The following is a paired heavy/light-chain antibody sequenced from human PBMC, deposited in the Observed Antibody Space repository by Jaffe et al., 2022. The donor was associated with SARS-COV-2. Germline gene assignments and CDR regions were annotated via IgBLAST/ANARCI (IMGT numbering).Heavy chain of an antibody. CDR1: GFTFSSYS. CDR3: AREWAHDYGDYGIPASSGNQDY. D-gene: IGHD4-17*01. Sequence: EVQLVESGGGLVKPGGSLRLSCAASGFTFSSYSMNWVRQAPGKGLEWVSSISSSSSYIYYADSVKGRFTISRDNAKNSLYLQMNSLRAEDTAVYYCAREWAHDYGDYGIPASSGNQDYWGQGTLVTVSS. CDR2: ISSSSSYI. V-gene: IGHV3-21*01. J-gene: IGHJ4*02.
Light chain of an antibody. CDR3: QQYNSYPRT. CDR2: AAS. CDR1: QGISNY. Sequence: DIQMTQSPSSLSASVGDRVTITCRASQGISNYLAWFQQKPGKAPKSLIYAASSLQSGVPSKFSGSGSGTDFTLTISSLQPEDFATYYCQQYNSYPRTFGPGTKVDIK. J-gene: IGKJ3*01. V-gene: IGKV1-16*02.